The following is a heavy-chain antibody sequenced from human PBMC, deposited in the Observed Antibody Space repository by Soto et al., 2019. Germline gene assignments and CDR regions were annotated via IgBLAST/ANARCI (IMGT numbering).Heavy chain of an antibody. D-gene: IGHD3-10*01. CDR1: GYTFTSSA. CDR2: INAGNGNT. CDR3: AREFLSFGELSTSRNYYYSAMDV. J-gene: IGHJ6*02. V-gene: IGHV1-3*01. Sequence: APVSVYCKTSGYTFTSSAMHWVRQAPGQRLEWMGWINAGNGNTKYSQKFQGRVTITRDTSASTAYMELSSLRSEDTAVYYCAREFLSFGELSTSRNYYYSAMDVSGQGTTDTVSS.